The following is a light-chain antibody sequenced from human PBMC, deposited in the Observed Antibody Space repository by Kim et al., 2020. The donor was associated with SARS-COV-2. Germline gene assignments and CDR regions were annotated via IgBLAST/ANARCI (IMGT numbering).Light chain of an antibody. CDR2: GNS. V-gene: IGLV1-40*01. J-gene: IGLJ3*02. Sequence: QRVTISCTGSSSNIGAGYDVHWYQQLPGTAPKLLIHGNSNRPSGVPDRFSGSMSGTSASLAITGLQAEDEAEYYCQSYDNSLSGCVFGGGTKLTVL. CDR1: SSNIGAGYD. CDR3: QSYDNSLSGCV.